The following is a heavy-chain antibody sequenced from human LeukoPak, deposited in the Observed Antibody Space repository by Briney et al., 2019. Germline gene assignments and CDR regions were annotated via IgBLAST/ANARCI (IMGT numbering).Heavy chain of an antibody. D-gene: IGHD5-18*01. CDR1: GFTFSSYS. CDR2: ISSSSSTI. CDR3: ARDLSGRGYSYGYSPSFDY. J-gene: IGHJ4*02. Sequence: GGSLRLSCAASGFTFSSYSMNWVRQAPGKGLEWGSYISSSSSTIYYADSVKGRFTISRDNAKNSLYLQMNSLRAEDTAVYYCARDLSGRGYSYGYSPSFDYWGQGTLVTVSS. V-gene: IGHV3-48*01.